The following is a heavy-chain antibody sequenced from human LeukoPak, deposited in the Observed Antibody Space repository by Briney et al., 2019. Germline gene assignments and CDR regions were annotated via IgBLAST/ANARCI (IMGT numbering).Heavy chain of an antibody. Sequence: SETLSLTCTVSGGSISSSSYYWGWIRQPPGKGLEWIGSIYYSGSTYYNPSLKSRVTISVDTSKNQFSLKLSSVTAADTVVYYCARVPYYYDSSGYLSYFDYWGQGTLVTVSS. CDR2: IYYSGST. V-gene: IGHV4-39*07. CDR1: GGSISSSSYY. CDR3: ARVPYYYDSSGYLSYFDY. D-gene: IGHD3-22*01. J-gene: IGHJ4*02.